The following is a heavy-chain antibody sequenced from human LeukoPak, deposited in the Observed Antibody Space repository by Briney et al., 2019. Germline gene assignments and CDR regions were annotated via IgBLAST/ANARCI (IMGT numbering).Heavy chain of an antibody. D-gene: IGHD3-22*01. V-gene: IGHV4-39*01. CDR3: ATGYYDSSGYCFDY. CDR1: GGSISSSSYY. CDR2: IYYSGST. J-gene: IGHJ4*02. Sequence: PSETLSLTCTVSGGSISSSSYYWGWIRQPPGKGLEWIGSIYYSGSTYYNPSLKSRVTISVDTSKNQFSLELSSVTAADTAVYYCATGYYDSSGYCFDYWGQGTLVTVSS.